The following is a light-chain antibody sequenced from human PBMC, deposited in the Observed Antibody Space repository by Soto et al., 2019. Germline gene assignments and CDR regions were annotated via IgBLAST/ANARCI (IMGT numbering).Light chain of an antibody. V-gene: IGKV3-15*01. J-gene: IGKJ1*01. CDR3: QHYNHWLWT. CDR2: GAS. Sequence: EIVMTQSPVTLSVSPGERATLSCRASQSVSNSYLAWYQQKPGQAPRLLIFGASTRATGIPARFSGSGSGTEFTLTISSLQSEDSAVYYCQHYNHWLWTFGQGTKVDIK. CDR1: QSVSNSY.